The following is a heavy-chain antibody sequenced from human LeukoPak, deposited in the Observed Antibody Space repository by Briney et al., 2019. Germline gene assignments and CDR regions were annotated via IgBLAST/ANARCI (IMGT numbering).Heavy chain of an antibody. CDR3: ARLWSGSFYFDS. V-gene: IGHV4-4*02. Sequence: SSETLSLTCDVSGGSISISDWWAWVRQPPGRGLEWIGQIYHSGSTNYNPSLKSRVTISVDKPNNQFSLRLDSVTAADTAVYYCARLWSGSFYFDSWGQGILVTVSS. J-gene: IGHJ4*02. CDR1: GGSISISDW. D-gene: IGHD3-3*01. CDR2: IYHSGST.